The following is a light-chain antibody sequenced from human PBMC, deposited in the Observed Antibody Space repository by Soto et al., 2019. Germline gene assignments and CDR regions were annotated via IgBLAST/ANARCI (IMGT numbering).Light chain of an antibody. CDR2: EVN. V-gene: IGLV2-14*01. CDR1: SSDVGGYDY. Sequence: QSVLTQPASVSGSPGQSITISCTGTSSDVGGYDYVSWYQLHPGKAPKLMVFEVNNRPSGVSYRFSGSKSGNTASLTISGLQAEDEADYFCSSYSISTAYIFGTGTKVT. CDR3: SSYSISTAYI. J-gene: IGLJ1*01.